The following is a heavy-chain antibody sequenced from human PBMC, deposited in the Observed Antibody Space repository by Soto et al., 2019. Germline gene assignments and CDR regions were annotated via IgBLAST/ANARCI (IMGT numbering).Heavy chain of an antibody. CDR3: ARDVTTTQNCFHL. V-gene: IGHV4-31*02. Sequence: SETLSLTCTVSGGSLKSGGYYWSWIRQHPGRGLEWIGYIYYTGRTYYNPSLESRVTFSVDTSKNQFSLKLSSVTAADTAVYYWARDVTTTQNCFHLWGQETLFTFSS. J-gene: IGHJ5*02. CDR2: IYYTGRT. D-gene: IGHD2-21*02. CDR1: GGSLKSGGYY.